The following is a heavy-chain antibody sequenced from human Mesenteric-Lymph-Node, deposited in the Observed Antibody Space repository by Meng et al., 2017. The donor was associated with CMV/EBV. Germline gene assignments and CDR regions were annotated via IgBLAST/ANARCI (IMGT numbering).Heavy chain of an antibody. CDR2: ISSSSSYI. CDR1: GFTFSSYS. Sequence: GESLKISCAASGFTFSSYSMNWVRQAPGKGLEWVSSISSSSSYIYYADSVKGRFTISRDNAKNSLYLQMNSLRAEDTAVYYCARQIVVVPAAIIAYYYYGMDVWGQGTTVTVSS. CDR3: ARQIVVVPAAIIAYYYYGMDV. V-gene: IGHV3-21*01. J-gene: IGHJ6*02. D-gene: IGHD2-2*02.